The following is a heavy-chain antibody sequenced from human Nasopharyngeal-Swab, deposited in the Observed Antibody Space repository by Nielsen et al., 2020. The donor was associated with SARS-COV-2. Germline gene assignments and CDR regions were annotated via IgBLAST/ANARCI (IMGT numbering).Heavy chain of an antibody. V-gene: IGHV3-7*03. Sequence: WIRQPPGKGLEWVANIKQDGSEKYYVDSVKGRFTISRDNAKNSLYLQMNRLRAEDTAVYYCARNDFWSGYYKVPMDVWGKGTTVTVSS. J-gene: IGHJ6*03. CDR2: IKQDGSEK. CDR3: ARNDFWSGYYKVPMDV. D-gene: IGHD3-3*01.